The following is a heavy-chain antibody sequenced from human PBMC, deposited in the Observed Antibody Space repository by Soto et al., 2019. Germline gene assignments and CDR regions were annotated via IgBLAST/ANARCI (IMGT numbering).Heavy chain of an antibody. CDR2: ISYDGSNK. J-gene: IGHJ5*01. CDR1: GFTFRSYG. CDR3: AKDLDSTNWGNWFDS. Sequence: ESGGGVVQPGRSLRLSCAASGFTFRSYGMHWVRQAPGKGLEWVAVISYDGSNKYYVDSVKGRFTISRDNSKNTLYLQMNSPRVEDTAVYYCAKDLDSTNWGNWFDSWGQGTLVTVSS. V-gene: IGHV3-30*18. D-gene: IGHD2-2*01.